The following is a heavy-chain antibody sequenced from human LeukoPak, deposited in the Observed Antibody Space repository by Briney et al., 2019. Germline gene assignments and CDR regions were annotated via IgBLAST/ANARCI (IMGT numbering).Heavy chain of an antibody. CDR2: ISGSSGII. Sequence: HPGGSLRLSCAASGFTFNTYTMNWVRQASGKGLEWVSYISGSSGIIDYADSVRGRFTISRDTSKNTLYLQMNSLRAEDTAVYFCAGRHCSSGGCYFAGADPFDYWGQGTLVTVSS. CDR3: AGRHCSSGGCYFAGADPFDY. J-gene: IGHJ4*02. CDR1: GFTFNTYT. D-gene: IGHD2-15*01. V-gene: IGHV3-48*01.